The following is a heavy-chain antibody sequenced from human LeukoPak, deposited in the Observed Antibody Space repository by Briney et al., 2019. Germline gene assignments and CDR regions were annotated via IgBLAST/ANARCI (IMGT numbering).Heavy chain of an antibody. CDR1: GGSISSYY. CDR3: ARGLPASSFDP. D-gene: IGHD2-2*01. V-gene: IGHV4-59*01. CDR2: IYYSGST. J-gene: IGHJ5*02. Sequence: SETLSLTCTVSGGSISSYYWSWIRQPPGKGLEWIGYIYYSGSTNYNPSLKSRVTVSVDTSKNQFSLKLSSVTAADTAVYYCARGLPASSFDPWGQGTLVTVSS.